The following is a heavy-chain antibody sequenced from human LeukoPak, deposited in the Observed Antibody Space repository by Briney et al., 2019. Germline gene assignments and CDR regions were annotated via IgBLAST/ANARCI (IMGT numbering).Heavy chain of an antibody. J-gene: IGHJ4*02. D-gene: IGHD6-6*01. V-gene: IGHV3-23*01. CDR2: ISGSGGST. Sequence: PGGSLRLSCAASGFTFSDYAMYWVRQAPGKGLEWVSAISGSGGSTYYADSVKGRFTISRDNSKNTLYLQMNSLRAEDTAVYYCAKSPYSSSTDYFDYWGQXTLVXVSS. CDR3: AKSPYSSSTDYFDY. CDR1: GFTFSDYA.